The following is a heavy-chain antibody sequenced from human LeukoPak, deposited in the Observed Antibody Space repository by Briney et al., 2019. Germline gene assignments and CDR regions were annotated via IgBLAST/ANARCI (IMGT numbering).Heavy chain of an antibody. CDR2: INHIGST. V-gene: IGHV4-34*01. CDR3: AGCTNGVCYTREEAFDI. CDR1: GGSFSNYY. Sequence: SETLSLTCAVYGGSFSNYYWSWIRQPPGKGLEWIGEINHIGSTKYNPSLKSRVTMSVDTSKNQFSLKLSSVTAADTAVYYCAGCTNGVCYTREEAFDIWGQGTVVTVSS. D-gene: IGHD2-8*01. J-gene: IGHJ3*02.